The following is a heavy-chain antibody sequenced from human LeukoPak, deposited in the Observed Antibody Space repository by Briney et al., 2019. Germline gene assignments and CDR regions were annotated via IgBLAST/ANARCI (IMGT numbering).Heavy chain of an antibody. J-gene: IGHJ3*02. CDR1: GFTFSSYA. CDR2: ITGSGGST. V-gene: IGHV3-23*01. D-gene: IGHD3-10*01. Sequence: GRSLRLSCAASGFTFSSYAMSWVRQAPGKGLEWVSAITGSGGSTYYADSVKGRFTISRDNSKNTLYLQMNSLRAEDTAVYYCAKELMDYYGSGSYYNEDAFDIWGQGTMVTVSS. CDR3: AKELMDYYGSGSYYNEDAFDI.